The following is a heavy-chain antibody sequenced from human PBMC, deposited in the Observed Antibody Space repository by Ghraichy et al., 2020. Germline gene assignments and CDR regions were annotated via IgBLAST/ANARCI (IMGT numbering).Heavy chain of an antibody. CDR2: INHSRNI. V-gene: IGHV4-34*01. D-gene: IGHD6-19*01. CDR1: GGSFSGYY. CDR3: AQITVAGTGLSDY. Sequence: SETLSLTCAVYGGSFSGYYWNWIRQPPGKGLEWIGLINHSRNIEYNPSLKSRVTISVDTSKSQFSLKLTYVTAADTAVYYCAQITVAGTGLSDYWGQGTLVTVSS. J-gene: IGHJ4*02.